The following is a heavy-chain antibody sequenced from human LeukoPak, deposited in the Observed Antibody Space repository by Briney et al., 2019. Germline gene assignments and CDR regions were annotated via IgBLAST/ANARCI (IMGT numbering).Heavy chain of an antibody. V-gene: IGHV1-18*01. Sequence: WASVKVSCKASGYTFTSYGTSWVRQAPGQGLEWMGWISAYNGNTNYAQKLQGRVTMTTDTSTSTAYMELRSLRSDDTAVYYCARVLRSLVAFDYYYDSSGYYLENDAFDIWGQGTMVTVSS. J-gene: IGHJ3*02. CDR3: ARVLRSLVAFDYYYDSSGYYLENDAFDI. D-gene: IGHD3-22*01. CDR2: ISAYNGNT. CDR1: GYTFTSYG.